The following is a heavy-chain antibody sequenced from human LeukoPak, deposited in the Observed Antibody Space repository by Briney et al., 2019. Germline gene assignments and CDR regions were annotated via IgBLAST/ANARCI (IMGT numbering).Heavy chain of an antibody. CDR3: ARYQTRYCTNGVCYYFDY. D-gene: IGHD2-8*01. CDR2: IYYTGST. V-gene: IGHV4-39*07. J-gene: IGHJ4*02. CDR1: GGSISGSSYY. Sequence: SETLSLTCTVSGGSISGSSYYWGWIRQPPGKGLEWIGSIYYTGSTYHNPSLKSRVTISVDTSKNQFSLKLSSVTAADTAVYYCARYQTRYCTNGVCYYFDYWGQGTLVTVSS.